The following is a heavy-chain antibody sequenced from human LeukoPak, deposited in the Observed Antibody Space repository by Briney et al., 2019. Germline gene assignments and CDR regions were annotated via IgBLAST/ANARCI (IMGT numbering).Heavy chain of an antibody. CDR3: AGIRSRPTYYYGSGSYYPHYYYYYMDV. J-gene: IGHJ6*03. CDR1: GGSFSGYY. V-gene: IGHV4-34*01. CDR2: INDSGST. D-gene: IGHD3-10*01. Sequence: AETLSLTCAVYGGSFSGYYWSWVRQPPGKGVEWIGEINDSGSTNYKQSLKRGGTISVDTSKKQFSLKQRTVSAEDTAGDYSAGIRSRPTYYYGSGSYYPHYYYYYMDVWGKGTTVTISS.